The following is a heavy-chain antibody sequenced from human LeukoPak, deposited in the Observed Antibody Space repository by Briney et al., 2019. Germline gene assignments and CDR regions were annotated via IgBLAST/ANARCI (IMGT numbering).Heavy chain of an antibody. CDR2: IYYSGST. V-gene: IGHV4-59*01. J-gene: IGHJ5*02. Sequence: PSETLSLTCTVSGGSISSYYWSWIRQPPGKGLEWIGYIYYSGSTNHNPSLKSRVTISVDTSKNQFSLKLSSVTAADTAIYYCARDRSGGYNWFDPWGQGTLVTVSS. CDR3: ARDRSGGYNWFDP. CDR1: GGSISSYY. D-gene: IGHD2-15*01.